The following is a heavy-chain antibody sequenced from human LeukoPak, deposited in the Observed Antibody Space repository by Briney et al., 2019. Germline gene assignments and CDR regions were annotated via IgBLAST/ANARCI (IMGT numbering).Heavy chain of an antibody. J-gene: IGHJ6*02. V-gene: IGHV1-69*01. CDR3: ASDRYCSSTSCRTHLFGYYYGIDV. Sequence: SVKVSCKASGGTFSSYAISWVRQAPGQGLEWMGGIIPIFGTANYAQKFQGRVTITADESTSTAYMELSSLRSEDTAVYYCASDRYCSSTSCRTHLFGYYYGIDVWGQGTTVTVSS. CDR1: GGTFSSYA. D-gene: IGHD2-2*01. CDR2: IIPIFGTA.